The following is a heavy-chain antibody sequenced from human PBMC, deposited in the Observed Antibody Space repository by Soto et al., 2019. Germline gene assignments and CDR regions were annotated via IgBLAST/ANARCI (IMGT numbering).Heavy chain of an antibody. CDR3: VRGDNWSDEASDY. V-gene: IGHV3-23*01. Sequence: GGSLRLPWAASGFTFRDYGMRWVRQAPGKGLEWVSVISGNGGSRYYADSVKGRFTISRDTSNNTLYLQMNSLRAEDTVIFYGVRGDNWSDEASDYWGQGTLVTVSS. CDR1: GFTFRDYG. CDR2: ISGNGGSR. D-gene: IGHD1-1*01. J-gene: IGHJ4*02.